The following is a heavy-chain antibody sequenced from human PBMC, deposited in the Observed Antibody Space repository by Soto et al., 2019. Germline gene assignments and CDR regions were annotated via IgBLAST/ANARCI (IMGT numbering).Heavy chain of an antibody. J-gene: IGHJ5*02. CDR1: GGTFSSYA. CDR2: IIPIFGTA. V-gene: IGHV1-69*12. D-gene: IGHD4-17*01. Sequence: QVQLVQSGAEVKKPGSSVKVSCKASGGTFSSYAISWVRQAPGQGLEWMGGIIPIFGTANYAQKFQGRVTITADESTSTAYMGLSSLRSEDTAMYYCARGGTYGDYVGYNWFDPWGQGTLVTVSS. CDR3: ARGGTYGDYVGYNWFDP.